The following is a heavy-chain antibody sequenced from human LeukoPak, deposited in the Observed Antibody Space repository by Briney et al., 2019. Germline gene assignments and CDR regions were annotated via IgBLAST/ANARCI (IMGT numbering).Heavy chain of an antibody. CDR1: GFTFSSYA. J-gene: IGHJ6*02. D-gene: IGHD6-19*01. CDR2: ISGSGANT. V-gene: IGHV3-23*01. CDR3: AKVDKHSSGNYGMDV. Sequence: PGGSLRLSCAASGFTFSSYAMTWVRQAPGKGLEWVSSISGSGANTYSADSVKGRFTISRDNSKNTLYLQMNSLRAEDTAVYYCAKVDKHSSGNYGMDVWGQGTTVTVSS.